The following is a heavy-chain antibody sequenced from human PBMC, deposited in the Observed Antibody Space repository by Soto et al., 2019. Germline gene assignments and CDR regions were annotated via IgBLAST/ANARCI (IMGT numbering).Heavy chain of an antibody. J-gene: IGHJ4*02. V-gene: IGHV3-53*04. CDR1: GFTVSSNP. CDR3: ARETLPAGADY. Sequence: EVQLVESGGGLVQHGGSLRLSCAASGFTVSSNPISWVRQAPGKGLEWVSVIYSGGSTYYADSVKGRFTISRHNSKNTLYLQMNSLRAEDTAVYYCARETLPAGADYWGQGTMVTVSS. CDR2: IYSGGST. D-gene: IGHD2-2*01.